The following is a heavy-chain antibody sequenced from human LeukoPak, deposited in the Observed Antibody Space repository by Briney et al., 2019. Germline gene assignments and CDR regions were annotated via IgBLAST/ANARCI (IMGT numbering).Heavy chain of an antibody. Sequence: ASVKVSCKASGYTFTSYDINWERQATGQGLEWMGWMNPNSGNTGYAQKFQGRVTMTRNTSISTAYMELSSLRSEDTAVYYCARFDWDSSAPSYWGQGTLVTVSS. CDR3: ARFDWDSSAPSY. J-gene: IGHJ4*02. CDR1: GYTFTSYD. V-gene: IGHV1-8*01. CDR2: MNPNSGNT. D-gene: IGHD3-22*01.